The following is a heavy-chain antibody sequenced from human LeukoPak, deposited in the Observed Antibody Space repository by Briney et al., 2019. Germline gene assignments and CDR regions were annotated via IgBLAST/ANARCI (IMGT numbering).Heavy chain of an antibody. V-gene: IGHV4-59*01. CDR3: ARDRQGATQDYYYYYGMDV. Sequence: SETLSLTCTVSGGSINNYYWSWIRQPPGKGLEWIGYIYYSGSTNYNPSLKSRVTISVDTSKNQFSLKLSSVTAADTAVYYCARDRQGATQDYYYYYGMDVWGQGTTVTVSS. J-gene: IGHJ6*02. D-gene: IGHD1-26*01. CDR1: GGSINNYY. CDR2: IYYSGST.